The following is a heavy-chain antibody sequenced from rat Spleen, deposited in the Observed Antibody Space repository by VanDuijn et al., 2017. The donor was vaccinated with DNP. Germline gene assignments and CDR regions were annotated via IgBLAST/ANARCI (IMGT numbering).Heavy chain of an antibody. CDR1: GFTFSNYD. CDR3: VRWYNSGYYFDY. CDR2: ISSDGSHT. D-gene: IGHD4-3*01. J-gene: IGHJ2*01. Sequence: EVQLVESGGGLVQPGRSLKLSCATSGFTFSNYDMAWVRQTPTKGLDWVASISSDGSHTYYRDSVKGRFTISRDNAKSTLYLQMNSLRSEDMATYYCVRWYNSGYYFDYWGQGVMVTVSS. V-gene: IGHV5-25*01.